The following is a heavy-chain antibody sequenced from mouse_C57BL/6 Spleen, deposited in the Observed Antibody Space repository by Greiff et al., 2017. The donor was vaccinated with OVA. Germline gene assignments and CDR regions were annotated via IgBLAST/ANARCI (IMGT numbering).Heavy chain of an antibody. V-gene: IGHV1-55*01. D-gene: IGHD2-10*02. CDR1: GYTFTSYW. CDR3: ARARYGNSFAY. CDR2: IYPGSGST. J-gene: IGHJ3*01. Sequence: QVQLQQSGAELVKPGASVKMSCKASGYTFTSYWITWVKQRPGQGLEWIGDIYPGSGSTNYNEKFKSKATLTVDTSSSTAYMQISSLTSEDSAVYYCARARYGNSFAYWGQGTLVTVSA.